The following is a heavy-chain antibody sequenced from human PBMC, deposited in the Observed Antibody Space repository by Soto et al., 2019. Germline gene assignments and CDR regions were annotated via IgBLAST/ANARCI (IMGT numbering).Heavy chain of an antibody. V-gene: IGHV1-18*01. CDR3: ARDLGAGLVDY. CDR1: GYTFTSYS. D-gene: IGHD3-10*01. J-gene: IGHJ4*02. Sequence: QVQLVQSGAEVKKPGASVKVSCKASGYTFTSYSFSWGRQAPGQGLEWMGWISAYNGKTNHAQKLQGRVTMTTDTYTSTAYMELRTLRSAGTAAYYCARDLGAGLVDYWRQGTLVTVS. CDR2: ISAYNGKT.